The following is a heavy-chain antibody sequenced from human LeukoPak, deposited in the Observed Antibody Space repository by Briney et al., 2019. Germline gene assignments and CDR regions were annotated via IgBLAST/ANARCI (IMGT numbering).Heavy chain of an antibody. Sequence: GGSLRLSCTASGFIFNDFWMSWVRQAPGEGLEWVANIRQDGGAKNYVDSVKGRFTLFRDDAKNSVYLQMNSLRVEDTAVYYCARDSGSGGPWGQGTPVTVSS. V-gene: IGHV3-7*01. J-gene: IGHJ5*02. CDR3: ARDSGSGGP. D-gene: IGHD6-19*01. CDR1: GFIFNDFW. CDR2: IRQDGGAK.